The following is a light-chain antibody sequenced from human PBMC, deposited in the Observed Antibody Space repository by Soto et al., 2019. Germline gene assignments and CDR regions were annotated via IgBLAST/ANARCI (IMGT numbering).Light chain of an antibody. Sequence: MTQTPLSLSVTPGQPASISCKSSQSLLHSDGKIYLYWYQQKPGKVPKLLIYDASTLESGVPSRFSGSGSGTDFTLTISSLQPEDFATYYCQQSYSTPPTTFGQGTRLEIK. J-gene: IGKJ5*01. V-gene: IGKV1-39*01. CDR2: DAS. CDR3: QQSYSTPPTT. CDR1: QSLLHSDGKIY.